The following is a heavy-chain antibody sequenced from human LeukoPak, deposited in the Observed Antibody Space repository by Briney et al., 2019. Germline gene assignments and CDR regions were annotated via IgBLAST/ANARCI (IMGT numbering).Heavy chain of an antibody. D-gene: IGHD4-17*01. Sequence: GGSLRLSCAASGFTFSNYCMNWVRQAPGKGLEWVSYISSSGSAMYYADSVRGRFTISRDNAENSLFLQMNSLRDEDTAVYYCARGTYGEYGGPAYWGQGTLVTVSS. J-gene: IGHJ4*02. CDR2: ISSSGSAM. CDR3: ARGTYGEYGGPAY. V-gene: IGHV3-48*02. CDR1: GFTFSNYC.